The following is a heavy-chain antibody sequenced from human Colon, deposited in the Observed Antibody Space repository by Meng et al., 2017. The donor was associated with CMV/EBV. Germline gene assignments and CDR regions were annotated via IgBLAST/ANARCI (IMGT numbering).Heavy chain of an antibody. V-gene: IGHV3-7*01. CDR3: ARLLIYDFWSGFDY. CDR2: IKQDGSEK. J-gene: IGHJ4*02. CDR1: GFTFSSYW. D-gene: IGHD3-3*01. Sequence: GESLKISCAASGFTFSSYWMSWVRQAPGKGLEWVANIKQDGSEKYYVDSVKGRFTISRDNAKNSLYLQMNSLRAEDTAVYYCARLLIYDFWSGFDYWGQGTLVPISS.